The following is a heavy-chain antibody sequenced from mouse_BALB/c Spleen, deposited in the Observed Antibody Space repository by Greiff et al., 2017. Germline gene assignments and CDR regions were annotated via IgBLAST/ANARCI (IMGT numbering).Heavy chain of an antibody. D-gene: IGHD1-1*01. Sequence: QVQLQQSGAELVRPGVSVKISCKGSGYTFTDYAMHWVKQSHAKSLEWIGVISTYYGDASYNQKFKGKATMTVDKSSSTAYMELARLTSEDSAIYYCARGSRTTMDYWGQGTSVTVSS. CDR2: ISTYYGDA. V-gene: IGHV1S137*01. CDR1: GYTFTDYA. CDR3: ARGSRTTMDY. J-gene: IGHJ4*01.